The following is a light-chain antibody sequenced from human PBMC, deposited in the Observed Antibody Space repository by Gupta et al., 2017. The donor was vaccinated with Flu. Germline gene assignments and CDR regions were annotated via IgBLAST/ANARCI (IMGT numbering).Light chain of an antibody. CDR3: QQTNSFPFT. V-gene: IGKV1-12*01. CDR2: AAS. CDR1: QSVSRW. Sequence: DIQMTQSPSSVSASVGDRVTITCRASQSVSRWLAWYQQKPGKAPKLLIYAASTLHSGDPLNVSGSGYGTYFTLTISSLQPEDFATYYCQQTNSFPFTFGPGTKVDIK. J-gene: IGKJ3*01.